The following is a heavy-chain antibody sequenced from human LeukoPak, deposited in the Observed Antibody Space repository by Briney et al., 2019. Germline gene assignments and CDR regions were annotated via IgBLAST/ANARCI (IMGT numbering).Heavy chain of an antibody. D-gene: IGHD6-19*01. V-gene: IGHV1-2*02. CDR3: ARGDSSGWYGVFNY. CDR2: INPNSCGT. Sequence: ATVNVSCEASGHTLTVYYMHGVTQAPRQGREWMGWINPNSCGTNYAQNFQDRVTMTRDTAISTAYMELSRLRSDDTAVYDCARGDSSGWYGVFNYWGQGTLVTVSS. J-gene: IGHJ4*02. CDR1: GHTLTVYY.